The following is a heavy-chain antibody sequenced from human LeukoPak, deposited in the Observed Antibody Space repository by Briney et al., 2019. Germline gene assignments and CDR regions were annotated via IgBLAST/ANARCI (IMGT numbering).Heavy chain of an antibody. CDR3: ARDPDYGDFPFGAFDI. Sequence: SGPALVKPTQTPTLTCTFSGFSLSTSGMRVSWIRQPPGKALEWLARIDWDDDKFYSTSLKTRLTISKDTSKNQVVLTMTNMDPVDTATYYCARDPDYGDFPFGAFDIWGQGTMVTVSS. CDR2: IDWDDDK. V-gene: IGHV2-70*04. CDR1: GFSLSTSGMR. D-gene: IGHD4-17*01. J-gene: IGHJ3*02.